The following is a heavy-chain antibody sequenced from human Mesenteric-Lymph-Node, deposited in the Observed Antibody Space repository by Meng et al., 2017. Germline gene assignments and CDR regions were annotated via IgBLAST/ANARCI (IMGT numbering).Heavy chain of an antibody. V-gene: IGHV4-4*02. D-gene: IGHD1-7*01. Sequence: QVQLQESGPGMVKPSGTLSRTCIVSGDSISSDIWWSWVRQPPGKGLEWIGEVYHRGDTNYNPSLKSRVDISVDKSKNQFYLSLFSVTAADTAVYYCGRDQGRELINHWGQGTLVTVSS. CDR2: VYHRGDT. CDR1: GDSISSDIW. J-gene: IGHJ4*02. CDR3: GRDQGRELINH.